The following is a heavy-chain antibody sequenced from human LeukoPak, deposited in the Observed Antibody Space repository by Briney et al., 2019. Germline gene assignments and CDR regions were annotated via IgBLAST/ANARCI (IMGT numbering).Heavy chain of an antibody. D-gene: IGHD3-3*01. J-gene: IGHJ4*02. Sequence: NPSETLSLTCTVSGGSISSSSYYWGWIRQPPGKGLEWIGSIYYSGSTYYNPSLKSRVAISVDASKNQFSLKVDSVTTADTAVYYCARGDYDFWSGNWRFDTWGQGTLVTVSS. CDR1: GGSISSSSYY. V-gene: IGHV4-39*07. CDR2: IYYSGST. CDR3: ARGDYDFWSGNWRFDT.